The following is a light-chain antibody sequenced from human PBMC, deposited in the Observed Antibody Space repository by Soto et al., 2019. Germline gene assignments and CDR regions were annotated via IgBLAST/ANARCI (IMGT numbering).Light chain of an antibody. CDR2: DVS. Sequence: QSALTQPRSVSASPGQSVTLSCTGSRSDVGVYNYVSWYQQHPGKAPKLMIYDVSKWPSGVPGRFSGSKSGNTASLTISGLQAEDEADYYCCSYGGGYTPLVFGGGTKLTVL. CDR1: RSDVGVYNY. J-gene: IGLJ2*01. CDR3: CSYGGGYTPLV. V-gene: IGLV2-11*01.